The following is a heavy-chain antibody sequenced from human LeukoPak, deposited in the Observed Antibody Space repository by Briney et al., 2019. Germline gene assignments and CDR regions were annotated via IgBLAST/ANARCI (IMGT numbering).Heavy chain of an antibody. V-gene: IGHV3-21*01. Sequence: PGGSLRLSCAASGFTFCSYSMNWVRQAPGKGLEWVSSISSSSSYIYYADSVKGRFTISRDNAKNSLYLQMNSLRAEDTAVYYCARGGAYVWGSYRYYFDYWGQGTLVTVSS. CDR1: GFTFCSYS. CDR2: ISSSSSYI. D-gene: IGHD3-16*02. J-gene: IGHJ4*02. CDR3: ARGGAYVWGSYRYYFDY.